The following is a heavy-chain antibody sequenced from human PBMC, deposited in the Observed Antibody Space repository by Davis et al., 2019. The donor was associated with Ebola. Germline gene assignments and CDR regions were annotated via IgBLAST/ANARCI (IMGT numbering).Heavy chain of an antibody. J-gene: IGHJ4*02. Sequence: ASVKVSCKASGYTFTSYDINWVRQATGQGLEWMGWMNPNSGNTGYAQKFQGRVTMTRNTSISAVYMELTRLRSDDTAMYYCARDGSASWPNLDFWGQGTLVTVTS. CDR2: MNPNSGNT. V-gene: IGHV1-8*01. D-gene: IGHD2-2*01. CDR1: GYTFTSYD. CDR3: ARDGSASWPNLDF.